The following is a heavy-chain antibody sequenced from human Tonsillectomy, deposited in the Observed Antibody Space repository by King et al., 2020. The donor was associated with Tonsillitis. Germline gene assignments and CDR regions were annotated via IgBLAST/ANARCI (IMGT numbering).Heavy chain of an antibody. CDR1: GGSISSGDYY. J-gene: IGHJ3*02. CDR3: ARDPWVRGVIIAFDI. CDR2: IYYSGST. Sequence: QLQESGPGLVKPSQTLSLTCTVSGGSISSGDYYWSWIRQPPGQGLEWIGYIYYSGSTYYNPSLKSRVTISVDTSKNQFSLKLSSVTAADTAVYYCARDPWVRGVIIAFDIWGQGTMVTVSS. D-gene: IGHD3-10*01. V-gene: IGHV4-30-4*01.